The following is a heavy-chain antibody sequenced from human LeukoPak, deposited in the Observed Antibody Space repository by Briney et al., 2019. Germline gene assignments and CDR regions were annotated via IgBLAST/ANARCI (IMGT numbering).Heavy chain of an antibody. J-gene: IGHJ4*02. CDR2: ISSGGSSI. V-gene: IGHV3-48*03. CDR3: ATVGRSARPGY. Sequence: GGSLRLSCAASGFSFSSYEMNWVRQAPGKGLEWVAYISSGGSSIYYAGSVKGRFTTSRDNAKNSLYLQMNSLRAEDTAIYYCATVGRSARPGYWGQGTLVTVSS. CDR1: GFSFSSYE. D-gene: IGHD6-6*01.